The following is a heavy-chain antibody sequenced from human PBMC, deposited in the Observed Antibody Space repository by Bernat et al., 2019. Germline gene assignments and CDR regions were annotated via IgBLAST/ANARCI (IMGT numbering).Heavy chain of an antibody. CDR3: AKRPGYQIGMEV. J-gene: IGHJ6*02. CDR2: INEDGSEE. D-gene: IGHD6-13*01. CDR1: GFSFSSYW. Sequence: EVQLVESGGGLVQPGGSRRLSCVGSGFSFSSYWMTWVRQPPGKGLGWVASINEDGSEEQYGDSVKGRFTISRDNTKNSLYLQMNSLRVEDTAVFYCAKRPGYQIGMEVWGQGTTVTVSS. V-gene: IGHV3-7*01.